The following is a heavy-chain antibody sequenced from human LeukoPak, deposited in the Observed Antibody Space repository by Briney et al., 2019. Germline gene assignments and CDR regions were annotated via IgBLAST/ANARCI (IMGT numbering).Heavy chain of an antibody. CDR1: GYSFTSYW. CDR2: IYPGDSDT. D-gene: IGHD2-2*01. V-gene: IGHV5-51*01. J-gene: IGHJ4*02. Sequence: GESLKISCKCSGYSFTSYWIGWVRQMPGKGLEWMGIIYPGDSDTRYSPSFQGQVTISADKSISTAYLQWSSLKASDTAMYYCARQHCSSTSCFGYFDYWGQGTLVTVSS. CDR3: ARQHCSSTSCFGYFDY.